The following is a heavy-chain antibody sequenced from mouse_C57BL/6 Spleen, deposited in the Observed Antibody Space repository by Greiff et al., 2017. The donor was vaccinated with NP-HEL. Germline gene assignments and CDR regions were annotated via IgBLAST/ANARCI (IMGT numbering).Heavy chain of an antibody. CDR1: GFTFSDYY. Sequence: EVKVVESEGGLVQPGSSMKLSCTASGFTFSDYYMAWVRQVPGKGLEWVANINYDGSSTYYLDSLKSRFILSRDNATNILYLQMSSLKSEDTATYYCAREVAYGLDYWGKGTTLTVSS. D-gene: IGHD1-1*02. CDR3: AREVAYGLDY. CDR2: INYDGSST. J-gene: IGHJ2*01. V-gene: IGHV5-16*01.